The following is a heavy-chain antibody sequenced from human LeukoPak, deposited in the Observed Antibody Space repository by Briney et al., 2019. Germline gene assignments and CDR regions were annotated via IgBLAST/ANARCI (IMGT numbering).Heavy chain of an antibody. CDR2: INHSGST. CDR3: ARGGLYYGSGSPYYYMDV. J-gene: IGHJ6*03. V-gene: IGHV4-34*01. Sequence: SETLSLTCAVYGGSFSGYYWSWIRQPPGKGLEWIGEINHSGSTNYNPSLKSRVTISVDTSRNQFSLKLSSVTAADTAVYYCARGGLYYGSGSPYYYMDVWGKGTTVTISS. CDR1: GGSFSGYY. D-gene: IGHD3-10*01.